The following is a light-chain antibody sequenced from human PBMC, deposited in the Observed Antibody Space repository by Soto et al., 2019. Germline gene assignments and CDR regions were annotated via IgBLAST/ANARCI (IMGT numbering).Light chain of an antibody. V-gene: IGKV1-9*01. CDR3: QQLYSFPLT. J-gene: IGKJ4*01. CDR1: QDFSNF. Sequence: EIELTQSPSFLTESIVARVTITCRASQDFSNFLAWYQQKPGRAPKLLMYDASTLQSGVPSRFSGSGSGTEFTLTISSLQPEDFATYYCQQLYSFPLTFGGGTKVDI. CDR2: DAS.